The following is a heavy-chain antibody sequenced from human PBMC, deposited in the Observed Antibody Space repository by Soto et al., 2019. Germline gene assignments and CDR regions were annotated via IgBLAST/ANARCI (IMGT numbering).Heavy chain of an antibody. CDR2: IDWTDDK. Sequence: SGPTLVNATQTLTLTCTFSGFSLSTSGMSVSRIRQPPGKALEWLARIDWTDDKYYSTSLKTRLTISKDTSKNQVVLTMTNMDPVDTATFYCARVNDYILDYWGLGTLVTVSS. D-gene: IGHD5-12*01. CDR1: GFSLSTSGMS. V-gene: IGHV2-70*11. CDR3: ARVNDYILDY. J-gene: IGHJ4*02.